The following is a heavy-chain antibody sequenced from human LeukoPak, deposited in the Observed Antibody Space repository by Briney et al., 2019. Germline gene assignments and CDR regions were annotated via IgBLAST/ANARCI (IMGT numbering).Heavy chain of an antibody. Sequence: SETLSLTCTVSGGSISSYYWSWIRQPPGKGLEWIGYIYYSGSTNYNPSLKSRVTISVDTSKNQFSLKLSSVTAADTAVYYCARVGYSSGWYPLDHWGQGTLVTVSS. D-gene: IGHD6-19*01. CDR2: IYYSGST. V-gene: IGHV4-59*12. CDR3: ARVGYSSGWYPLDH. CDR1: GGSISSYY. J-gene: IGHJ4*02.